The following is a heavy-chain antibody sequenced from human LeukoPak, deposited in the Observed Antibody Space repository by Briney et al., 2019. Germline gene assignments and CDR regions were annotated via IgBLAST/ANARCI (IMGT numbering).Heavy chain of an antibody. CDR1: GFTFRSYS. CDR3: ARASYYDFWSGYYTGAFDI. J-gene: IGHJ3*02. V-gene: IGHV3-21*01. Sequence: PGGSLRLSCAASGFTFRSYSMNWVRHAPGKGLEWVSSISSSSSYIYYADSVKGRFTISRDNAKNSLYLQMNSLRAEDTAVYYCARASYYDFWSGYYTGAFDIWGQGTMVTVSS. D-gene: IGHD3-3*01. CDR2: ISSSSSYI.